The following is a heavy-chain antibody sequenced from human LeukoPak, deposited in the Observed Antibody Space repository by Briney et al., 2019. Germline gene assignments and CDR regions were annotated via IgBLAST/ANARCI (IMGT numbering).Heavy chain of an antibody. CDR3: ARAPEGADY. CDR2: INPSGGST. V-gene: IGHV1-46*01. Sequence: GASVKVSCKASGYTFTNYYIHWVRQAPGQGLEWMGIINPSGGSTNFAQNFQGRVTMTTDTSTITVYMELSSLRSEDTAVYYCARAPEGADYWGQGTLVTVSS. J-gene: IGHJ4*02. CDR1: GYTFTNYY. D-gene: IGHD3-16*01.